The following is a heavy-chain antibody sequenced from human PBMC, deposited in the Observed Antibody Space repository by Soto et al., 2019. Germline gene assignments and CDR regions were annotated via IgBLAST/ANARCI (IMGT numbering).Heavy chain of an antibody. V-gene: IGHV3-23*01. CDR2: LTDSSSNI. J-gene: IGHJ4*02. CDR1: GFSFRNYA. Sequence: EVQLLESGGGLVQPGGSLRLSCAASGFSFRNYAMSWVRQDPGKGLEWISTLTDSSSNIYYAESVKGRFANARDNSRNTLYLQMNSLTAEDTAVYYCANGRATYGLLTHDYWGQGTLVTVSS. CDR3: ANGRATYGLLTHDY. D-gene: IGHD3-10*01.